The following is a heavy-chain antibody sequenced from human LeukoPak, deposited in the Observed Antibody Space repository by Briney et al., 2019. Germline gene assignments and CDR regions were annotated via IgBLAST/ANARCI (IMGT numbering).Heavy chain of an antibody. CDR2: ISSSSSYI. CDR3: ARDPVGDWFDP. J-gene: IGHJ5*02. V-gene: IGHV3-21*01. CDR1: GFTFSSYS. Sequence: GRSLRLSCAASGFTFSSYSMNCVRQAPGKGLEWVSSISSSSSYIYYADSVKGRFTISRDNAKNSLYLQMNSLRAEDTAVYYCARDPVGDWFDPWGQGTLVTVSS. D-gene: IGHD1-26*01.